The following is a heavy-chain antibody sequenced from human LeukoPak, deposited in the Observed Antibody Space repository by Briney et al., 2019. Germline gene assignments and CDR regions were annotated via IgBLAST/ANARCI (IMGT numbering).Heavy chain of an antibody. V-gene: IGHV3-7*01. CDR1: GFSFSTYW. Sequence: GESLRLSCAASGFSFSTYWMSWVRQAPGKGLGWVANIKQDGSDIYYVDSVKGRFIISRDNAKNSLYLQMSSLRAEDTAVYYCTRGGRLHPQSPYWGQGTLVTVSS. CDR2: IKQDGSDI. J-gene: IGHJ4*02. CDR3: TRGGRLHPQSPY. D-gene: IGHD3-16*01.